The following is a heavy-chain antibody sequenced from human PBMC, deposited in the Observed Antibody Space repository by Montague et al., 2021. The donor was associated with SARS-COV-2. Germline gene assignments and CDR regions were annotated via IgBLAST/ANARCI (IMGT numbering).Heavy chain of an antibody. CDR2: IDWDGDK. Sequence: PALVKPTQTLTLTCTFSGFSLRTAGTCVSWIRQPPGKAPQWLARIDWDGDKYYSRTLETRVSISTDTAKTQVVLTMTYVDPMDTATYYCARLSGVAPRCYYEGMDVWGQGTAVTVSS. J-gene: IGHJ6*02. V-gene: IGHV2-70*11. D-gene: IGHD7-27*01. CDR3: ARLSGVAPRCYYEGMDV. CDR1: GFSLRTAGTC.